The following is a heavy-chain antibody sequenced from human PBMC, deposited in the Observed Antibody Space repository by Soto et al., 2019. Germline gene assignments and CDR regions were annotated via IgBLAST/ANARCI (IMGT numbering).Heavy chain of an antibody. CDR1: GFTLSAYF. CDR2: SSSSGGYI. Sequence: QVQLVESGGGMVRPGGSLRLSCAASGFTLSAYFMAWVRQSPRQGLEWISSSSSSGGYITYADSVRGRFTISRDNAKSSLYLQMNSLRAEASAVYYCSRIQLAPYSFGIWGQGALVTVSS. V-gene: IGHV3-11*06. D-gene: IGHD1-1*01. CDR3: SRIQLAPYSFGI. J-gene: IGHJ3*02.